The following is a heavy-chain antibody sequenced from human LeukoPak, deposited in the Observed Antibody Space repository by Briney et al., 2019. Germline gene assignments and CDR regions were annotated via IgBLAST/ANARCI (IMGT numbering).Heavy chain of an antibody. V-gene: IGHV3-23*01. D-gene: IGHD3-16*01. CDR3: ARYWRSGNYYFDY. CDR1: GFTFSSFA. CDR2: IREGGYDT. J-gene: IGHJ4*02. Sequence: GESLRLSCAASGFTFSSFAMAWVRQTPGKGLEWASTIREGGYDTYCADSLKGRFTISRDDSKNTLYLQLNSLRAEDTAVYYCARYWRSGNYYFDYWGPGTLVTVSS.